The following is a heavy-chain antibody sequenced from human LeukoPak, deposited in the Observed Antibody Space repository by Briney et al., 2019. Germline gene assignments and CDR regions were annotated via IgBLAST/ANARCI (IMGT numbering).Heavy chain of an antibody. Sequence: NPGGSLRLSCAASGFTFSDYYMSWIRQAPGKGLEWVSYISSSGSTIYYADSVKGRFTISRDNAKNSLYLQMNSLRAEDTAVYYCASSAERLRPFDYWGQGTLVTVSS. D-gene: IGHD3-16*01. J-gene: IGHJ4*02. V-gene: IGHV3-11*01. CDR3: ASSAERLRPFDY. CDR2: ISSSGSTI. CDR1: GFTFSDYY.